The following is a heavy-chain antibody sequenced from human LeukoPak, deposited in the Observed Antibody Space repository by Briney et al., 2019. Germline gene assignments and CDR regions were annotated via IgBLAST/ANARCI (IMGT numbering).Heavy chain of an antibody. V-gene: IGHV3-66*02. CDR1: GFIVSNNH. Sequence: GGSLRLSCAASGFIVSNNHMSWVRQASGKGLEWVSLTYTDTSAYYADSVKGRFTTSRDNSKNTLNLQMNSLRVEDTAVYYCARESWGPVGPWGQGTLVTVSS. J-gene: IGHJ5*02. D-gene: IGHD7-27*01. CDR3: ARESWGPVGP. CDR2: TYTDTSA.